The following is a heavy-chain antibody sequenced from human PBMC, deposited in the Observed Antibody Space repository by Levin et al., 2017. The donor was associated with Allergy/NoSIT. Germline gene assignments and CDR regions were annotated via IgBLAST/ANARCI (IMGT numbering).Heavy chain of an antibody. J-gene: IGHJ3*02. CDR1: GFTFSSYA. Sequence: GGSLRLSCAASGFTFSSYAMHWVRQAPGKGLEWVAVISYDGSNKYYADSVKGRFTISRDNSKNTLYLQMNSLRAEDTAVYYCARDGGQDSGEGAFDIWGQGTMVTVSS. V-gene: IGHV3-30-3*01. CDR2: ISYDGSNK. CDR3: ARDGGQDSGEGAFDI. D-gene: IGHD2-15*01.